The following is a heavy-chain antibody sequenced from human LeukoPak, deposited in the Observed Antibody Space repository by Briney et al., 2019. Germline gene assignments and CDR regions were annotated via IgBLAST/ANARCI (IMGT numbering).Heavy chain of an antibody. CDR3: ARVGSGSYLWIWFDP. CDR2: INHSGST. J-gene: IGHJ5*02. Sequence: SETLSLTCAVYGGSFSGYYWSRIRQPPGKGLEWIGEINHSGSTNYNPSLKSRVTISVDTSKNQFSLKLSSVTAADTAVYYCARVGSGSYLWIWFDPWGQGTLVTVSS. V-gene: IGHV4-34*01. CDR1: GGSFSGYY. D-gene: IGHD1-26*01.